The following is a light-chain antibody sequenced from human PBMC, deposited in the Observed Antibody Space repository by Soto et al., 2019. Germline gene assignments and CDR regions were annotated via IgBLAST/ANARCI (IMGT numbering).Light chain of an antibody. CDR2: EFS. CDR3: NSYTSYRTLDV. Sequence: QSALTQPASVSGSPGQSITISCTATSSDGGGYNYVSWYQQHPDKAPKLMIYEFSNRPSGVSNRFSGSEDGHTASLTISGLQSEDEADYFCNSYTSYRTLDVFGTGTKLAVL. J-gene: IGLJ1*01. CDR1: SSDGGGYNY. V-gene: IGLV2-14*01.